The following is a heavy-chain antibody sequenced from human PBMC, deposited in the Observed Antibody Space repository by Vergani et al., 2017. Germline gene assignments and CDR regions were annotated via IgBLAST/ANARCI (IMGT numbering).Heavy chain of an antibody. J-gene: IGHJ6*02. Sequence: QVQLVQSGAEVKKPGASVKVSCKASGDTFTGDYMHWVRQAPGQGIEWMGWINPNSGGTNYAQKFQVRVTMTSDTSISTAYIELSRLRSDDTAVYYCARVPAARYYYYGMDVWGQGTTVTVSS. CDR1: GDTFTGDY. CDR2: INPNSGGT. D-gene: IGHD2-2*01. CDR3: ARVPAARYYYYGMDV. V-gene: IGHV1-2*02.